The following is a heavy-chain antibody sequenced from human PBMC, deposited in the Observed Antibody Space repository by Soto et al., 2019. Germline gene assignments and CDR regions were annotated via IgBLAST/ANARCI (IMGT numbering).Heavy chain of an antibody. CDR1: GGSFSGGI. J-gene: IGHJ6*02. D-gene: IGHD3-22*01. V-gene: IGHV4-34*01. CDR2: INHSGSA. Sequence: SDTLSLTWDVSGGSFSGGIWTWIRQTPGKGLQWIGQINHSGSANYNPSLKSRVTISVDKSKNQFSLKLSSVTAADTAVYYCARSPDSSGYYPRWYYYGIDVWGQGTTVTVSS. CDR3: ARSPDSSGYYPRWYYYGIDV.